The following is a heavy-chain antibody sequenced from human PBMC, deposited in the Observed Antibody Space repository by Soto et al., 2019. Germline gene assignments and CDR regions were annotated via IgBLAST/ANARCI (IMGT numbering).Heavy chain of an antibody. D-gene: IGHD4-17*01. CDR1: GGSINTYY. CDR2: IYYTGST. V-gene: IGHV4-59*12. Sequence: SETLSLTCTVSGGSINTYYWSWIRQIPGKGLEWIGHIYYTGSTNYNPSLKSRVTISVDTSKNQFSLKLSSVTAADTAVYYCARGVATVTKSFDYWGQGTLVTVSS. CDR3: ARGVATVTKSFDY. J-gene: IGHJ4*02.